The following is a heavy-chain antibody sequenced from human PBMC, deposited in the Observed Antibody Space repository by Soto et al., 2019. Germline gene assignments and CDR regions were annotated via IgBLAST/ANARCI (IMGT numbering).Heavy chain of an antibody. V-gene: IGHV3-21*01. CDR3: ARSTNTAQTDY. D-gene: IGHD5-18*01. CDR2: ISSSISYI. CDR1: GFTFSSYS. J-gene: IGHJ4*02. Sequence: GTLRLSCAASGFTFSSYSMNWVRQAPGKGLEWVSSISSSISYIYYADSVKGRFTISRDXXXNXXXXXMXXLXXEDXAVYYCARSTNTAQTDYWGQGTMVTVSS.